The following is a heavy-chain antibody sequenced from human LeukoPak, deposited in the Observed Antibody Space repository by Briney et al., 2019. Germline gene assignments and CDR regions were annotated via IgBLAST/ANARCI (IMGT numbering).Heavy chain of an antibody. CDR2: IRNDGGNK. D-gene: IGHD4-11*01. Sequence: GGSLRLSCAAAGFRFSGIGMHWVRPAPGKGLDWVAYIRNDGGNKQYADSVKGRFSISRDNSKNTLSLEMNSLRAEDTAVYYCTKVGTVTTIDYWGQGTLVTVSS. J-gene: IGHJ4*02. CDR1: GFRFSGIG. V-gene: IGHV3-30*02. CDR3: TKVGTVTTIDY.